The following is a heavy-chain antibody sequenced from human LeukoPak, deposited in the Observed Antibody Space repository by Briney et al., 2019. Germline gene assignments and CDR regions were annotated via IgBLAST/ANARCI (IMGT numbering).Heavy chain of an antibody. CDR1: GFVFGDYT. V-gene: IGHV3-49*04. J-gene: IGHJ4*02. CDR3: ARATGYCTSFSSYVFDT. D-gene: IGHD2-8*01. CDR2: IRSKAHGGTK. Sequence: GGSLRLSCRASGFVFGDYTMTWVCQAPGEGLGWVGFIRSKAHGGTKQDAASVKGRFTISREDSEGISYLQMNSLKAEDTARYYCARATGYCTSFSSYVFDTWGKGTLVTVSS.